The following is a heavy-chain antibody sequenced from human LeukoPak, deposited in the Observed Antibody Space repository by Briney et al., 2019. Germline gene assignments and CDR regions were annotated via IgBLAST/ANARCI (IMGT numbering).Heavy chain of an antibody. CDR2: INHRGST. D-gene: IGHD1-26*01. V-gene: IGHV4-34*01. Sequence: SETLSLTCDVYGGSFSGFYWSCIRQPPGKGLEWIGDINHRGSTNYNPSPKSRVNISVDTSKNQFSLKLSSVTAADKAVYYCARGGRIVGDTGNLDYWGQGTLVTVSS. CDR1: GGSFSGFY. CDR3: ARGGRIVGDTGNLDY. J-gene: IGHJ4*02.